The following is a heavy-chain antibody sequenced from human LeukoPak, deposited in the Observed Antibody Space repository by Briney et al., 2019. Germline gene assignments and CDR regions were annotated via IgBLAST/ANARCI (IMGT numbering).Heavy chain of an antibody. Sequence: KPSETLSLTCTVSGGSISTYYWSWVRQPPGKGLEWIGYVYYSGNTEYNPSLKSRVTISIDTSKIQFSLKLNSMTAADTAVYYCARGRDFWSGYSFDYWGQGTLVTVSS. CDR3: ARGRDFWSGYSFDY. V-gene: IGHV4-59*01. CDR2: VYYSGNT. J-gene: IGHJ4*02. D-gene: IGHD3-3*01. CDR1: GGSISTYY.